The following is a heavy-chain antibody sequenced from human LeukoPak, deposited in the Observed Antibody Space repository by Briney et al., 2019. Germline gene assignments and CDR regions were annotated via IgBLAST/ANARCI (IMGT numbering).Heavy chain of an antibody. J-gene: IGHJ4*02. Sequence: PGGSLRLSCAASGFTFSIYSMNWVRHAPGKGLEWVSSISSSSSYIYYADSVKGRFTISRDNAKNSLYLQMNSLRAEDTALYYCAKDMRGAGLFDYWGQGTLVTVSS. D-gene: IGHD1-26*01. CDR1: GFTFSIYS. CDR2: ISSSSSYI. V-gene: IGHV3-21*04. CDR3: AKDMRGAGLFDY.